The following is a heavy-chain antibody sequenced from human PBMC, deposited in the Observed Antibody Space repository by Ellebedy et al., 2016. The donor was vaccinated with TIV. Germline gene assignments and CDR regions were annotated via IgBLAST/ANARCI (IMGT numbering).Heavy chain of an antibody. D-gene: IGHD4-17*01. J-gene: IGHJ4*02. CDR2: INHSGST. CDR3: ARGDYYGDYMRY. CDR1: GGSFSGYY. Sequence: SETLSLXXAVYGGSFSGYYWSWIRQPPGKGLEWIGEINHSGSTNYNPSLKSRVTISVDTSKNQFSLKLSSVTAADTAVYYCARGDYYGDYMRYWGQGTLVTVSS. V-gene: IGHV4-34*01.